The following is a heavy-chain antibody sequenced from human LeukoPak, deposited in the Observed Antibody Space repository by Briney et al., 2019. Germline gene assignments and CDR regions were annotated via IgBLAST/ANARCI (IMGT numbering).Heavy chain of an antibody. D-gene: IGHD5-12*01. Sequence: SETLSLTCTVSGYSISSGYYWGWIRQPPGKGLEWIGSIYHSGSTYYNPSLKSRVTISVDTSKNQFSLKLSSVTAADTAVYYCARDPNIYSGYPDWGQGTLVTVSS. CDR1: GYSISSGYY. V-gene: IGHV4-38-2*02. CDR3: ARDPNIYSGYPD. CDR2: IYHSGST. J-gene: IGHJ4*02.